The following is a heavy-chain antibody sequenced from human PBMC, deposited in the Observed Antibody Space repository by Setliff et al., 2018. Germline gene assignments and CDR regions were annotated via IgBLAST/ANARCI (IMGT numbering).Heavy chain of an antibody. D-gene: IGHD3-3*01. CDR2: INAGNGNT. J-gene: IGHJ5*02. CDR1: GYTFTNFA. CDR3: ARDTYIGDFWSGYYIQGRFDP. Sequence: ASVKVSCKASGYTFTNFAIHWVRQAPGQRLEWMGWINAGNGNTKYSQKFQGRVTITRDTSASTAYMELSSLRSEDTAVYYCARDTYIGDFWSGYYIQGRFDPWGQGTLVTVSS. V-gene: IGHV1-3*01.